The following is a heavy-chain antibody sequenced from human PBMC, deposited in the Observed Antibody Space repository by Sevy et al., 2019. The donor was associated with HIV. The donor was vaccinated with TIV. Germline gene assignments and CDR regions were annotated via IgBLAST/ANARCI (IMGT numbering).Heavy chain of an antibody. CDR3: ARVSSSGYYPYQGDAFDI. V-gene: IGHV1-69*06. CDR2: IIPIFGTA. CDR1: GGTFSSYA. J-gene: IGHJ3*02. D-gene: IGHD3-22*01. Sequence: ASVKVSCKASGGTFSSYAISWVRQAPGQGLEWMGGIIPIFGTANYAQKFQGRVTITANKSTSTPYMELSSLRSEETAVYYCARVSSSGYYPYQGDAFDIWGQGTMVTVSS.